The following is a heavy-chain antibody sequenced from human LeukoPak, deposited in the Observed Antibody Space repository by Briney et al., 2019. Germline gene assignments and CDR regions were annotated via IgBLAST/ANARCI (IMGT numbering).Heavy chain of an antibody. V-gene: IGHV1-2*04. Sequence: ASVKVSCKASGYTFTGYYMHWVRQAPGQGLEWMGWINPNSGGTNYAQKFQGWVTMTRDTSISTAYMELSRLRSDDTAVYYCARGHWFGESNFDYWGQGTLVTVSS. J-gene: IGHJ4*02. CDR1: GYTFTGYY. D-gene: IGHD3-10*01. CDR3: ARGHWFGESNFDY. CDR2: INPNSGGT.